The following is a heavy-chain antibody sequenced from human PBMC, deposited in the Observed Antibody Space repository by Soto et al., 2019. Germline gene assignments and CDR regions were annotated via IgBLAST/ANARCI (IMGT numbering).Heavy chain of an antibody. CDR3: AKSPLGYCSGGSCYPPHYFDY. D-gene: IGHD2-15*01. CDR2: VDGSGDST. CDR1: GFTFSNYA. Sequence: EVQLLDSGGGLVQPGGSLRLSCAASGFTFSNYAMSWVRQAPGKGLEWVSGVDGSGDSTYYADSVKGRVTISRDNSKDTLYLQMNSLRAEDTAVYYCAKSPLGYCSGGSCYPPHYFDYWGQGTLVTVSS. J-gene: IGHJ4*02. V-gene: IGHV3-23*01.